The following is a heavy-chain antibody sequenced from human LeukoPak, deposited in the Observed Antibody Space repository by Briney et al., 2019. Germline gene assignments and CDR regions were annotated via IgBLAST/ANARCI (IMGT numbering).Heavy chain of an antibody. Sequence: PGGSLRLSCAASGFTFSSYAMSWVRQAPGKGLEWVSAISGSGGSTYYADSVKGRFTISRDNSKNTLYLQMNSLRAEDSAVYYCAKGDYDILTGYYPSFDYWGQGTLVTVSS. V-gene: IGHV3-23*01. CDR2: ISGSGGST. D-gene: IGHD3-9*01. CDR3: AKGDYDILTGYYPSFDY. CDR1: GFTFSSYA. J-gene: IGHJ4*02.